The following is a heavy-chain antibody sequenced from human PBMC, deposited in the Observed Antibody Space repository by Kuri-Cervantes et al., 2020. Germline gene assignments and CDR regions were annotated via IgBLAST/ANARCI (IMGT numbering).Heavy chain of an antibody. J-gene: IGHJ3*02. D-gene: IGHD5-12*01. CDR2: ISHSGST. Sequence: SETLSLTCAVYGGSFSGYYWSWIRQPPGKGLEWIGEISHSGSTNYNPSLKSRVTISVDTSKNQFSLKLSSVTAADTAVYYCAREDGYELDAFDIWGQGTMVTVSS. V-gene: IGHV4-34*01. CDR1: GGSFSGYY. CDR3: AREDGYELDAFDI.